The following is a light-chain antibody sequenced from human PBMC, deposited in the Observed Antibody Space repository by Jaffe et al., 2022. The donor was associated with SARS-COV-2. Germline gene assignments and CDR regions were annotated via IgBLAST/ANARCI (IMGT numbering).Light chain of an antibody. Sequence: QSALTQPRSVSGSPGQSVTISCTGTSSDVGGYKYVSWYQQHPGKAPKVMIYDVSKRPSGVPDRFSGSKSDNTASLTISGLQAEDEAEYFCCSYAGSYSVEFGGGTKLTVL. CDR2: DVS. CDR3: CSYAGSYSVE. V-gene: IGLV2-11*01. J-gene: IGLJ2*01. CDR1: SSDVGGYKY.